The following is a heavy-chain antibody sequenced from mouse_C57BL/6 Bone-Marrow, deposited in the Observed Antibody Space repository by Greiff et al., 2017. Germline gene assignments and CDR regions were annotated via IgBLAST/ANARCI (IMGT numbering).Heavy chain of an antibody. V-gene: IGHV1-62-2*01. D-gene: IGHD2-2*01. Sequence: QVQLQQSGAELVKPGASVKLSCKASGYTFTEYTIHWVKQRSGQSLEWIGWFYPGSGSIKYNEKFKDKATLPADNSSSTVYMALSSLTSEDSAVYFGARHEDGCRFAYWGQGTLVTVSA. J-gene: IGHJ3*01. CDR2: FYPGSGSI. CDR3: ARHEDGCRFAY. CDR1: GYTFTEYT.